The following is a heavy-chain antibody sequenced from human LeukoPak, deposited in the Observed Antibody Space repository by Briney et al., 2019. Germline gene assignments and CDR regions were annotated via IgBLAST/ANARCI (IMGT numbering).Heavy chain of an antibody. CDR3: AKSSGSYFYYYYGMDV. Sequence: PGGSLRLSCAASGFTFSSYGMHWVRQAPGKGLEWVAVISYDGSNKYYADSVKGRFTISRDNSKNTLYLQMNSLRAEDTAVYYCAKSSGSYFYYYYGMDVWGQGTTVTVSS. CDR2: ISYDGSNK. J-gene: IGHJ6*02. D-gene: IGHD1-26*01. CDR1: GFTFSSYG. V-gene: IGHV3-30*18.